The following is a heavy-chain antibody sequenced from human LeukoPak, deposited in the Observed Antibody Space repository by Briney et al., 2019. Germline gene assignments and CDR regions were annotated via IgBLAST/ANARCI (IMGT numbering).Heavy chain of an antibody. Sequence: ASVKVSFKASGYTFTGYYILWVRQAPGQGLEWMGWIERDSGGTNYAQKFQGRVTMTRDTSITTAYMELSRLRSDDTAVYYCARGHVTAASFDYWGQGTLVTVSS. J-gene: IGHJ4*02. CDR2: IERDSGGT. D-gene: IGHD5-18*01. V-gene: IGHV1-2*02. CDR1: GYTFTGYY. CDR3: ARGHVTAASFDY.